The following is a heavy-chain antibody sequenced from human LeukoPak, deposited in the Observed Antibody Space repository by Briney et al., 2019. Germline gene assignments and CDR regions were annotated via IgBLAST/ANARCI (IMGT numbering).Heavy chain of an antibody. CDR3: ARRLGYCSSTSCYYNWFDP. J-gene: IGHJ5*02. CDR1: GYSFTSYW. CDR2: IYPGDSDT. D-gene: IGHD2-2*01. Sequence: GESLKISCKGSGYSFTSYWIGWVRQMPGKGLEWVGIIYPGDSDTRYSPSFQGQVTISADKSISTAYLQWSSLKASDTAMYYCARRLGYCSSTSCYYNWFDPWGQGTLVTVSS. V-gene: IGHV5-51*01.